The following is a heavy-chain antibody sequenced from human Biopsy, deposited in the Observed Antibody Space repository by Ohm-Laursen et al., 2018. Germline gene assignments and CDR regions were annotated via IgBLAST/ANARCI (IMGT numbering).Heavy chain of an antibody. D-gene: IGHD5/OR15-5a*01. V-gene: IGHV4-4*07. Sequence: SETLSLTCTVSGGSLSSYYWSWIRQSAGKGLEWIGRIYSSGSTNYNPSLKSRVTLSMDTSKRQFSLKLSFVTAADTAVYYCARGEAGVYDALDIWGQGTMVIVSS. CDR2: IYSSGST. CDR3: ARGEAGVYDALDI. CDR1: GGSLSSYY. J-gene: IGHJ3*02.